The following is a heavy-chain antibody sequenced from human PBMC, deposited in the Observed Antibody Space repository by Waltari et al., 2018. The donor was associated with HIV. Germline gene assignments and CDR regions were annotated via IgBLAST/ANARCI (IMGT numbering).Heavy chain of an antibody. D-gene: IGHD3-22*01. J-gene: IGHJ5*02. CDR2: ISAYNGNT. CDR3: ARSPGGSGYLNWFDP. CDR1: GYTFTSYG. Sequence: QVQLVQSGAEVKKPGASVKVSCKASGYTFTSYGISWVRQAPGQGLEWMGWISAYNGNTTYAQKLQGGVTMTTDTSTSTSYMELRRLRSDDTAVYYCARSPGGSGYLNWFDPWGQGTLVTVSS. V-gene: IGHV1-18*01.